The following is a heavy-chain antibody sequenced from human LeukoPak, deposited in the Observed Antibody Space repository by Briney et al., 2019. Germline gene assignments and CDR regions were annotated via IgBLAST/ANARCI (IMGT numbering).Heavy chain of an antibody. V-gene: IGHV3-23*01. J-gene: IGHJ4*02. CDR2: FSGTSTN. CDR1: GFTFSSYA. Sequence: TGGSLRLSCAASGFTFSSYAMSWVRQAPGKGLEWVSTFSGTSTNSYADAVKGRVTISRDNSKNKLYLQMNSLRAEDTAVYYCAKLKQWQPQRYFFEYWGQGALVTVAS. D-gene: IGHD6-19*01. CDR3: AKLKQWQPQRYFFEY.